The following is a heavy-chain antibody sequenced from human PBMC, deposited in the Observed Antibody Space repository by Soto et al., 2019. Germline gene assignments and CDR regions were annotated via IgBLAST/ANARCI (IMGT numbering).Heavy chain of an antibody. CDR2: INQDGRAK. J-gene: IGHJ4*02. CDR3: ARSYK. CDR1: GFTFRSEW. D-gene: IGHD1-1*01. V-gene: IGHV3-7*01. Sequence: LRLSCAASGFTFRSEWMSWVRQAPGKGLEWVANINQDGRAKYYVDSVRGRFTISRDNAQDSLHLQLNSLRAEDTAVYYCARSYKWGQGVLVTVSS.